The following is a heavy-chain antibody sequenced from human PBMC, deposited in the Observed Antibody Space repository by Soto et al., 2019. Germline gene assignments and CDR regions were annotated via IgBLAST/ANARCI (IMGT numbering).Heavy chain of an antibody. CDR2: MNPNSGNT. CDR3: APERTRGLEP. V-gene: IGHV1-8*01. D-gene: IGHD1-1*01. CDR1: GYTFTSYD. Sequence: QVQLVQSGAEVKKPGASVKVSCKASGYTFTSYDINWVRPATGQGLEWMGWMNPNSGNTAYAQNFLGRVTMTRSTTTSTAYVELSSLRSEDTAVCYCAPERTRGLEPWGQGTLVTVSS. J-gene: IGHJ5*02.